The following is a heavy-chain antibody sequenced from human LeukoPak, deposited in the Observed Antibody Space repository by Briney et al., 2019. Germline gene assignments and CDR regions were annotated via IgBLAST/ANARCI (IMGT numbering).Heavy chain of an antibody. V-gene: IGHV1-69*01. J-gene: IGHJ4*02. Sequence: SVKVSCKASGGTFSSYAISWVRQAPGQGLEWMGGIIPIFGTANYAQKFQGRVTITADESTSTAYMELSSLRSEDTAVYYCARTYDSSGYYRYYFDYWGQGTLVTVSS. CDR1: GGTFSSYA. D-gene: IGHD3-22*01. CDR3: ARTYDSSGYYRYYFDY. CDR2: IIPIFGTA.